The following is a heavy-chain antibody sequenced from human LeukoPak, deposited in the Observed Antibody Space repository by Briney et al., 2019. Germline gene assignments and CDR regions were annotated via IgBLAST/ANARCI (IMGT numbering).Heavy chain of an antibody. D-gene: IGHD2-21*02. J-gene: IGHJ4*02. V-gene: IGHV4-4*07. CDR3: ARDFTCGGDCYRFDY. Sequence: SETLSLTCTVSGGSISSYYWSWVRQPAGKGLEWIGRIYTSGSTNYNPSLKSRVTMSVDTSKNQFSLKLSSVTAADTAVSYCARDFTCGGDCYRFDYWGQGTLVTVSS. CDR2: IYTSGST. CDR1: GGSISSYY.